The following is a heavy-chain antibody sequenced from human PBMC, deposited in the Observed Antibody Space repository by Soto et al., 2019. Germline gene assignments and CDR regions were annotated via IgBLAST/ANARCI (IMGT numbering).Heavy chain of an antibody. V-gene: IGHV3-23*01. CDR2: ISGSGGST. CDR3: AKDSLAYVGLGELSFDY. Sequence: GGSLRLSCAASGFTFSSYAMSWVRQAPGKGLEWVSAISGSGGSTYYADSVKGRFTISRDNSKNTLYLQMNSLRAEDTAVYYGAKDSLAYVGLGELSFDYWGQGTLVTVSS. D-gene: IGHD3-16*02. J-gene: IGHJ4*02. CDR1: GFTFSSYA.